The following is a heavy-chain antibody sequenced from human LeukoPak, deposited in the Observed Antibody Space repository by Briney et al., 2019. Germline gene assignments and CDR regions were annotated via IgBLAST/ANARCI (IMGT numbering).Heavy chain of an antibody. V-gene: IGHV3-53*01. Sequence: GGSLRLSCAASGFTVSSNYMSWVCQAPGKGLEWVSIIYSGGSTFYADSVKGRFTISRDNSKNTLYLQMNSLRAEDTAVYYCARDRIGSTWRSVFDSWGQGTLVTVSS. CDR3: ARDRIGSTWRSVFDS. D-gene: IGHD6-13*01. CDR1: GFTVSSNY. CDR2: IYSGGST. J-gene: IGHJ4*02.